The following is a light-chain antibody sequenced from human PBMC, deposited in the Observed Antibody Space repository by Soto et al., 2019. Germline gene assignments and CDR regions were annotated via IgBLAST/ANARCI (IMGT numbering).Light chain of an antibody. Sequence: EIVLTQSPGTLSLSTGETATLSCRASQTIGNIYLFWYQQKPGQAPRLLIYGASSRATGIPDRFSGSGSGTDFTLTINRLEPEDFAVYYCHQYSSAPYTFGQGTNLEIK. CDR3: HQYSSAPYT. CDR1: QTIGNIY. V-gene: IGKV3-20*01. J-gene: IGKJ2*01. CDR2: GAS.